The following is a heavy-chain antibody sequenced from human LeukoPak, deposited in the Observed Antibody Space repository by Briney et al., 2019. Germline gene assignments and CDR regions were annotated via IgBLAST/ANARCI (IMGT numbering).Heavy chain of an antibody. CDR1: GFTFSSYS. D-gene: IGHD2-15*01. Sequence: PGGSLRLSCAASGFTFSSYSMNWVRQAPRKGLEWVSSISSSSSYIYYADSVKGRFTISRDNAKNSLYLQMNSLRAEDTAVYYCASLGYCSGGSCQRGNWFDPWGQGTLVTVSS. CDR3: ASLGYCSGGSCQRGNWFDP. V-gene: IGHV3-21*01. CDR2: ISSSSSYI. J-gene: IGHJ5*02.